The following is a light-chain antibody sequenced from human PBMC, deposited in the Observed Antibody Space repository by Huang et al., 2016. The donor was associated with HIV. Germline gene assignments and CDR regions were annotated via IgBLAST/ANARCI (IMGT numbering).Light chain of an antibody. CDR1: RSLLFASNGKNF. Sequence: DILLTQSPDSLAVSLGERATLTCRSSRSLLFASNGKNFLAWYQQKPGQSPKLLMYMASVRESGVPERFTGSGSGTEFTLTIASLQDEDVAVYYCQQFYNMPYTFGRGTRLEI. J-gene: IGKJ2*01. CDR3: QQFYNMPYT. CDR2: MAS. V-gene: IGKV4-1*01.